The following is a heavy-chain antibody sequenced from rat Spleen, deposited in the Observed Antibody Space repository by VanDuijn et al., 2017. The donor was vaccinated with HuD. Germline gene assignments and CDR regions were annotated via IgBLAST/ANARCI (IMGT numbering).Heavy chain of an antibody. Sequence: EVQLVESGGGLVQPGRSLKLSCAASGFTFSDYYMAWVRQAPTKGLEWVATLSSDGRRKYERDSVQGQFTISRDTAKSTLYLQMDSLRSEDTATYYCARHPYGSYGWFAYWGQGTLVTVSS. CDR1: GFTFSDYY. D-gene: IGHD1-8*01. CDR3: ARHPYGSYGWFAY. J-gene: IGHJ3*01. V-gene: IGHV5-29*01. CDR2: LSSDGRRK.